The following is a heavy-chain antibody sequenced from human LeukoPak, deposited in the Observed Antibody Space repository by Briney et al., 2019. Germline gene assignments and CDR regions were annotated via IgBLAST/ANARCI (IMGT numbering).Heavy chain of an antibody. CDR3: AAIGIAAAGTGAFDI. CDR1: SGSISSYY. CDR2: IYYSGST. J-gene: IGHJ3*02. Sequence: PSETLSLTCTVSSGSISSYYWGWIRQPPGKGLEWIGSIYYSGSTYYNPSLKSRVTISVDTSKNQFSLKLSSVTAADTAVYYCAAIGIAAAGTGAFDIWGQGTMVTVSS. D-gene: IGHD6-13*01. V-gene: IGHV4-39*01.